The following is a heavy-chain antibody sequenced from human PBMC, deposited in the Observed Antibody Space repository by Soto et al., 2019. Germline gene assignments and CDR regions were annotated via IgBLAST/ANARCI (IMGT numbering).Heavy chain of an antibody. CDR2: IIPILGIA. Sequence: GASVKVSCKASGGTFSSYTISWVRQAPGQGLEWMGRIIPILGIANYAQKFQGRVTITADKSTSTAYMELSSLRSEDTAVYYCARGVGDIVTTIFYFDYWGQGTLVTVSS. V-gene: IGHV1-69*02. J-gene: IGHJ4*02. D-gene: IGHD5-12*01. CDR1: GGTFSSYT. CDR3: ARGVGDIVTTIFYFDY.